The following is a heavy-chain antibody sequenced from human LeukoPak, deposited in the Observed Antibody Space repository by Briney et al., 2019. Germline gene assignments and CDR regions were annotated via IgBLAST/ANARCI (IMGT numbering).Heavy chain of an antibody. J-gene: IGHJ4*02. CDR2: IRYDGSNK. CDR3: ANDGPTYYYDSSGYPRWHYFDY. CDR1: GFTFSSYG. Sequence: GGSLRLSCAASGFTFSSYGMHWVRQAPGKRLEWVAFIRYDGSNKYYADSVKGRFTISRDNSKNTLYLQMNSLRAEDTAVYYCANDGPTYYYDSSGYPRWHYFDYWGQGTLVTVSS. V-gene: IGHV3-30*02. D-gene: IGHD3-22*01.